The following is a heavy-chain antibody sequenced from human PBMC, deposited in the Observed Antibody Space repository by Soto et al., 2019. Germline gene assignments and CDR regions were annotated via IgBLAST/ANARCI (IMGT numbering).Heavy chain of an antibody. J-gene: IGHJ4*02. V-gene: IGHV1-2*04. Sequence: ASVKVSCKASGYTFTGYYMHWVRQAPGQGLEWMGWINPNSGGTNYAQKFQGWVTMTRDTSISTAYMELSRLRSDDTAVYYCATKGYSSSSAFDYWGQGTLLPVSS. D-gene: IGHD6-6*01. CDR1: GYTFTGYY. CDR3: ATKGYSSSSAFDY. CDR2: INPNSGGT.